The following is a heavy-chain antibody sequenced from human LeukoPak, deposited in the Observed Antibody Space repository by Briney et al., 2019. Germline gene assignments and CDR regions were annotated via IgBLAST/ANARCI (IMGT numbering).Heavy chain of an antibody. J-gene: IGHJ4*02. D-gene: IGHD6-19*01. CDR2: IKPDGSEK. CDR3: AKDGSSGWYQKSPFDY. V-gene: IGHV3-7*01. Sequence: PGGSLRLSCAASAFTFRTYWMSWVRQAPGKGLEWVAMIKPDGSEKYYADSVKGRFTISRDNPKNTLYLQMNSLRAEDTAVYHCAKDGSSGWYQKSPFDYWGQGTLVTVSS. CDR1: AFTFRTYW.